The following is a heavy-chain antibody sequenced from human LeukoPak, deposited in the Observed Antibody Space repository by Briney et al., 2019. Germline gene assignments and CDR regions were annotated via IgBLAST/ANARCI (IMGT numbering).Heavy chain of an antibody. CDR3: ARDRVGATTNFDY. D-gene: IGHD1-26*01. CDR1: GFTFGDYA. V-gene: IGHV3-49*04. J-gene: IGHJ4*02. Sequence: PGGSLRLSCTASGFTFGDYAMSWVRQAPGKGLEWVGFIRSKAYGGTTEYAASVKGRFTISRDNSKNTLYLQMNSLRAEDTAVYYCARDRVGATTNFDYWGQGTLVTVSS. CDR2: IRSKAYGGTT.